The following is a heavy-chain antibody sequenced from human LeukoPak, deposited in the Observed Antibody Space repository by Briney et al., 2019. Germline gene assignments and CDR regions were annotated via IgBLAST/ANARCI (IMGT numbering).Heavy chain of an antibody. Sequence: GASVNVSCKASGYTFTSYDISWVRQAPGQGLEWMGWISAYNGNTNYAQKLQGRVSMTRDMSTSTDYMELSSLRSEDTAVYYCATGDYYDSSGYPFPLNFDYWGQGTLVTVSS. CDR3: ATGDYYDSSGYPFPLNFDY. V-gene: IGHV1-18*01. D-gene: IGHD3-22*01. CDR1: GYTFTSYD. CDR2: ISAYNGNT. J-gene: IGHJ4*02.